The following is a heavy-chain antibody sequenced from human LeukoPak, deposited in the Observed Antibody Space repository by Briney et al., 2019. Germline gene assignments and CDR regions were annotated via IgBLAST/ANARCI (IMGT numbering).Heavy chain of an antibody. CDR2: IIPIFGTA. D-gene: IGHD2-2*03. V-gene: IGHV1-69*05. J-gene: IGHJ5*02. Sequence: GASVKVSCKASGGTFSSYAISWVRQAPGQGLEWMGGIIPIFGTANYAQKFQGRVTITTDESTSTAYMELSSLRSEDTAVYYCARESGYCSSTSCFPKTNWFDPWGQGTLVTVSS. CDR3: ARESGYCSSTSCFPKTNWFDP. CDR1: GGTFSSYA.